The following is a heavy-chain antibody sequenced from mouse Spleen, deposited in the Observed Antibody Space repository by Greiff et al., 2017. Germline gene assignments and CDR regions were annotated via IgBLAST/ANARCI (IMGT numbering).Heavy chain of an antibody. CDR3: ARGFTTVVATEYAMDY. CDR2: ISSGGSYT. V-gene: IGHV5-9-4*01. J-gene: IGHJ4*01. Sequence: EVKLVESGGGLVKPGGSLKLSCAASGFTFSSYAMSWVRQSPEKRLEWVAEISSGGSYTYYPDTVTGRFTISRDNAKNTLYLEMSSLRSEDTAMYYCARGFTTVVATEYAMDYWGQGTSVTVSS. CDR1: GFTFSSYA. D-gene: IGHD1-1*01.